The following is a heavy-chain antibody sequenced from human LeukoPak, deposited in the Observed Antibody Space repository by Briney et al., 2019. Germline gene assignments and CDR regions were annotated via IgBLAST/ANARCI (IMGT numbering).Heavy chain of an antibody. D-gene: IGHD5-18*01. CDR1: GFTFSGYT. CDR3: ARWGSVDTAMAKRGAFDY. CDR2: ISNISTYI. V-gene: IGHV3-21*01. Sequence: GGSLRLSCAASGFTFSGYTMTWVRQAPGKGLEWVSSISNISTYIYYADSVKGRFTISRDNAKNSLYLQMNSLRAEDTAVYYCARWGSVDTAMAKRGAFDYWGQGTLVTVSS. J-gene: IGHJ4*02.